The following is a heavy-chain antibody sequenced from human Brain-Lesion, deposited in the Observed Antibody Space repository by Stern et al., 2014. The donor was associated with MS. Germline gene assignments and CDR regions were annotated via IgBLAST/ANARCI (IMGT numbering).Heavy chain of an antibody. J-gene: IGHJ4*02. D-gene: IGHD3-16*01. Sequence: VQLVQSGAEVKKPGESLRISCQGSGYSITSDWISWVRQMPGKGLEWMGRIDPSDSNPNYSPSFQGHVTISADKSINTAYLDWRSLKASDTAMYYCARHMGEGLSIDYWGQGTLVTVSS. CDR1: GYSITSDW. CDR2: IDPSDSNP. CDR3: ARHMGEGLSIDY. V-gene: IGHV5-10-1*03.